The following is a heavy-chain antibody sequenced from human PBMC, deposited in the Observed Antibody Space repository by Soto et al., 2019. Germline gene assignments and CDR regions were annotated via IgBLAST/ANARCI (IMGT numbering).Heavy chain of an antibody. V-gene: IGHV4-59*08. J-gene: IGHJ4*02. CDR3: ARVDFWSGRAFDY. CDR2: IYYSGST. CDR1: GGSISSQY. Sequence: SETLSLTCTVSGGSISSQYWSWIRQPPGKGLEWIGYIYYSGSTNYNPSLKSRVAISVDTSKNQFSLKVSSVTAADTAVYYCARVDFWSGRAFDYWGQGTLVT. D-gene: IGHD3-3*01.